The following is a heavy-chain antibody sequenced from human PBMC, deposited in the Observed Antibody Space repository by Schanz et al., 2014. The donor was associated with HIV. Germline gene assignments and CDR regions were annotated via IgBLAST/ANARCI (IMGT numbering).Heavy chain of an antibody. J-gene: IGHJ6*02. CDR2: ISGGGGST. Sequence: EVQLLESGGGLVQPGGSLRLSCADSGFTFSSYAMSWVRQAPGKGLEWVSAISGGGGSTYYADSVKGRFTISRDNSKNTLYLQMNSLRAEDTAVYYCARRSTPGGYYGMDVWGQGTTVTVSS. V-gene: IGHV3-23*01. CDR1: GFTFSSYA. D-gene: IGHD2-15*01. CDR3: ARRSTPGGYYGMDV.